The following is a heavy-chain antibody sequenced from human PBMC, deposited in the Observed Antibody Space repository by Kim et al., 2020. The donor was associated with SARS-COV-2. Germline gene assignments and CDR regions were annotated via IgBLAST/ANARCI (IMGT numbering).Heavy chain of an antibody. V-gene: IGHV1-2*02. D-gene: IGHD1-7*01. CDR2: INPNSGGT. CDR1: GYTFTGYY. CDR3: AREGAIGTTPAVDI. Sequence: ASVKVSCKASGYTFTGYYMHWVRQAPGQGLEWMGWINPNSGGTNFAQKFQGRVTMTRDTSISTAYMELSRLRSDDTAVYYCAREGAIGTTPAVDIWGQGTMVTVSS. J-gene: IGHJ3*02.